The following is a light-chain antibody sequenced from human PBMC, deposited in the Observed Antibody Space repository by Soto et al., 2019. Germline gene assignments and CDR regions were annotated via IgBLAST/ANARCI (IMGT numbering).Light chain of an antibody. CDR2: KVS. V-gene: IGKV2-30*01. CDR3: MQGTYWPYT. Sequence: DVVMTQSPLSLPVTLGQPASISCRSSQSPLYSDGNPYLSWFHQRPGQSPRRLIYKVSHRDSGVADRFSGSGSGTDITLQINRVEAEDLGVYYCMQGTYWPYTFGQGTKLEIK. CDR1: QSPLYSDGNPY. J-gene: IGKJ2*01.